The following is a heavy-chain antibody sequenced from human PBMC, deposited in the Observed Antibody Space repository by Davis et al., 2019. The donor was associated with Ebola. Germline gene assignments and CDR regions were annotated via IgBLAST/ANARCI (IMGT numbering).Heavy chain of an antibody. V-gene: IGHV1-3*01. CDR3: ARVRGYCSGGSCYSLEMATPYFDY. D-gene: IGHD2-15*01. J-gene: IGHJ4*02. CDR1: GYIFTSYA. Sequence: AASVKVSCKASGYIFTSYAMHWVRQAPGQRLAWMVWINAGNGNTKYSQKFQGRVTITRDTSASTAYMELSSLRSEDTAVYYCARVRGYCSGGSCYSLEMATPYFDYWGQGTLVTVSS. CDR2: INAGNGNT.